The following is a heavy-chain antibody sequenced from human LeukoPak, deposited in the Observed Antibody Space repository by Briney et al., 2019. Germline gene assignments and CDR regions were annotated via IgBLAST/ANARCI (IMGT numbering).Heavy chain of an antibody. V-gene: IGHV1-2*02. CDR2: INPNSGGT. CDR3: ARRSSGSYSEYFQH. CDR1: GYTFTSYA. Sequence: ASVKVSCKASGYTFTSYAMHWVRQAPGQGLEWMGWINPNSGGTNYAQKFQGRVTMTRDTSISTAYMELSRLRSDDTAVYYCARRSSGSYSEYFQHWGQGTLVTVSS. J-gene: IGHJ1*01. D-gene: IGHD1-26*01.